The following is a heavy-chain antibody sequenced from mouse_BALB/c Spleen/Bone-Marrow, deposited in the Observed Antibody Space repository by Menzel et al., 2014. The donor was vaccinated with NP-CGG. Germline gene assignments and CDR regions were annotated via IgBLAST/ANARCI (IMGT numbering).Heavy chain of an antibody. CDR3: ARWLPSDY. J-gene: IGHJ2*01. V-gene: IGHV1S81*02. CDR2: INPSNGRT. CDR1: GYTFTSYW. Sequence: QVQLQQSGAELVKPGASVKLSCKASGYTFTSYWMHWVKQRPGQGLEWIGEINPSNGRTNYNEKFKSKATLTVDKSSSTAYMQLSSLTSEDSAVYYCARWLPSDYWGQGTTLTVSS. D-gene: IGHD2-2*01.